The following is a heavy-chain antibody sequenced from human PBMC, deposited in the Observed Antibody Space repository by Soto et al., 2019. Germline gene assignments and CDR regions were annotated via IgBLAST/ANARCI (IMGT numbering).Heavy chain of an antibody. CDR2: IYNSGTT. V-gene: IGHV4-30-4*01. J-gene: IGHJ4*02. CDR1: GGSINYSPYF. D-gene: IGHD3-3*01. CDR3: ARVPSADKVDY. Sequence: QVQLQESGPGLVKPSQTLSLTCTVSGGSINYSPYFWSWIRQTPGKGLEWIGHIYNSGTTYTNPSLNSRATISGDTSPHQFSLNLKSVTAADTAVYYCARVPSADKVDYWGQGTLVTVSS.